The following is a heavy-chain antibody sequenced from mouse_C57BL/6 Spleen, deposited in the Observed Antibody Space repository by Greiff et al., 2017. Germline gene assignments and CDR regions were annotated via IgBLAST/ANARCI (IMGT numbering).Heavy chain of an antibody. J-gene: IGHJ2*01. CDR1: GYTFTDYT. D-gene: IGHD2-4*01. CDR3: ARTEGYDFDYFAY. CDR2: IYPGGGST. V-gene: IGHV1-78*01. Sequence: QVQLQQSDAELVKPGASVKISCKASGYTFTDYTIHWVKQRPGQGLEWIGWIYPGGGSTKYNEKFKGKATLTADKSSSTAYMQLNSLTSEDSAVYFCARTEGYDFDYFAYWGQGTTLTVSA.